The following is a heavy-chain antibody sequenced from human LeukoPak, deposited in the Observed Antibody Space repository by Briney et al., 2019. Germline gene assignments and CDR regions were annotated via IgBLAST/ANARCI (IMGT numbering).Heavy chain of an antibody. D-gene: IGHD6-19*01. Sequence: SGTLSLTCAVSGDSTSSDKWWSWVRQPPGKGLEYIGEFHQSVSTNYNPSLKSRLTISVDNSKNQFSLKLSSVTAADTAVYYCACHSGWSGPSEWGQGTLVTVSS. CDR1: GDSTSSDKW. V-gene: IGHV4-4*02. CDR3: ACHSGWSGPSE. J-gene: IGHJ4*02. CDR2: FHQSVST.